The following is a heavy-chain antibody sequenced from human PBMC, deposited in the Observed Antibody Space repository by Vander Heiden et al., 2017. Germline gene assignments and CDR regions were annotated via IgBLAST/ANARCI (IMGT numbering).Heavy chain of an antibody. D-gene: IGHD5-18*01. CDR1: SGSFSGYY. V-gene: IGHV4-34*02. Sequence: QLQLQQWGAGLLKPSETLSLTCGVYSGSFSGYYWTWIRQSPGKGLEWIGEINQIGGTNYHPSLKSRVTMSVDTSKKQVSLRLSSVTAADSGLYFCATGSPYSNGRGFYHGMDVWGQGTTVIVSS. J-gene: IGHJ6*02. CDR2: INQIGGT. CDR3: ATGSPYSNGRGFYHGMDV.